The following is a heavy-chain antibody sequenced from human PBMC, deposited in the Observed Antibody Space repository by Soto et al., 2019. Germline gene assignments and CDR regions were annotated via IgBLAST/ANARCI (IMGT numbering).Heavy chain of an antibody. CDR2: IYYRGST. V-gene: IGHV4-59*01. J-gene: IGHJ6*02. CDR3: ARGRLEHYYYYGMDV. CDR1: GGSISYYY. D-gene: IGHD1-1*01. Sequence: SDTLSLTYPFSGGSISYYYWSWLRQPPGKGLEWIGYIYYRGSTNYNPSLKSRVTISEDTSKNQFSVKLSSVTAADTAVYYCARGRLEHYYYYGMDVWGQGTTVNVS.